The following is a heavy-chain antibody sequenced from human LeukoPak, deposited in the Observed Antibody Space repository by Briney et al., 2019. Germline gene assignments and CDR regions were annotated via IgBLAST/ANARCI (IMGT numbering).Heavy chain of an antibody. CDR2: IYYSGST. Sequence: SETLSLTCTVSGGSISSSSYYWGWIRQPPGKGLEWIGSIYYSGSTYYNPSLKSRVTISVDTSKNQFSLKLSSVTAADTAVYYCARTGYYYDSSGYGDDYWGRGTLVTVSS. D-gene: IGHD3-22*01. J-gene: IGHJ4*02. CDR3: ARTGYYYDSSGYGDDY. CDR1: GGSISSSSYY. V-gene: IGHV4-39*01.